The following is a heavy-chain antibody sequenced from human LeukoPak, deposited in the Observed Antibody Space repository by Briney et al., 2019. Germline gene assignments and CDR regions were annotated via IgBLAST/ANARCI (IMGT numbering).Heavy chain of an antibody. D-gene: IGHD2-2*01. CDR2: ISASGGST. J-gene: IGHJ3*02. V-gene: IGHV3-23*01. CDR1: GFTFSSYG. CDR3: AKDMSEGFSPVVVPAAMGAFDI. Sequence: GGSLRLSCAATGFTFSSYGMSWVRQAPGKGLEWVSAISASGGSTYYADSVKGRFTISRDNSKNTLYLQMNSLRAEDTAVYYCAKDMSEGFSPVVVPAAMGAFDIWGQGTMVTVSS.